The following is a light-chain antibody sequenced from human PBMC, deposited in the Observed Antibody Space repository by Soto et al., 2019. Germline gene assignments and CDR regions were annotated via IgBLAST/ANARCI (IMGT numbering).Light chain of an antibody. V-gene: IGLV1-40*01. CDR1: SSNIGAGYD. CDR3: QSYDSSLSGYV. Sequence: SALTQPPSVSGAPGQRVTISCTGSSSNIGAGYDVHWYQQLPGTAPKLLIYGNSNRPSGVPDRFSVSKSGTSASLAITGLQAEDEADYYCQSYDSSLSGYVFGTGTKVTVL. J-gene: IGLJ1*01. CDR2: GNS.